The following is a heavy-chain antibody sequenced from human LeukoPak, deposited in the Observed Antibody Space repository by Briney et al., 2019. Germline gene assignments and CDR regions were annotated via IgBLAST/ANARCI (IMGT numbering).Heavy chain of an antibody. CDR2: IYYSGST. D-gene: IGHD6-19*01. V-gene: IGHV4-59*11. Sequence: SETLSLTCTVSGGSISSHYWSWIRQAPGKGLEWIGYIYYSGSTNYNPSLKSRVTISVDTSKNQFSLKLSSVTAADTVMYYCARLIGDIAVSGTSWFVPWGQGTLVTVSS. CDR3: ARLIGDIAVSGTSWFVP. CDR1: GGSISSHY. J-gene: IGHJ5*02.